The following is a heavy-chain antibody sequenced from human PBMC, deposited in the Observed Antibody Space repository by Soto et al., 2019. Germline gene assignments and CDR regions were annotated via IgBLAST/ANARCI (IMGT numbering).Heavy chain of an antibody. CDR3: AKVYSSSSEDAFDI. CDR2: ISGSGGRT. CDR1: GFIFSSYA. V-gene: IGHV3-23*01. D-gene: IGHD6-6*01. Sequence: EVQLLESGGGLVQSGGSLKLSCAASGFIFSSYAMCWVRQAPGKGLEWVSLISGSGGRTYYAGSVKGRFTISRDNSKSTVYLQMNTVRADDTALYHCAKVYSSSSEDAFDIWGQGTMVTVSS. J-gene: IGHJ3*02.